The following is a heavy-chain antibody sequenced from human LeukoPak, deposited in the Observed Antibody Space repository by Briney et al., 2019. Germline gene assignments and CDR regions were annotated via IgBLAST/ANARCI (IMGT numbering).Heavy chain of an antibody. V-gene: IGHV3-30*02. D-gene: IGHD2-2*01. CDR1: GFTFSSYG. CDR3: AKEGCSRTSCYTDDY. Sequence: GGSLRLSCAASGFTFSSYGMHWVRQAPGKGLERVAFLRYDGSNKYYADSVKGRFTISRDNSKNTLYLQMNSLRAEDTAVYYCAKEGCSRTSCYTDDYWGQGTLVTVSP. J-gene: IGHJ4*02. CDR2: LRYDGSNK.